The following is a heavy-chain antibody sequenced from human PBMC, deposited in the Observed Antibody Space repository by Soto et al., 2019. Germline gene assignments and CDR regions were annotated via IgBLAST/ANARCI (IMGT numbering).Heavy chain of an antibody. V-gene: IGHV3-7*01. CDR1: GFTFSSYW. J-gene: IGHJ4*02. CDR3: ARDSYIWGSYRTYFDY. CDR2: IKQDGSGK. Sequence: GGSLRLSCAASGFTFSSYWMSWVRQAPGKGLEWVANIKQDGSGKYYVDSVKGRFTISRDNAKNSLYLQMNSLRAEDTAVYYCARDSYIWGSYRTYFDYWGQGTLVTVSS. D-gene: IGHD3-16*02.